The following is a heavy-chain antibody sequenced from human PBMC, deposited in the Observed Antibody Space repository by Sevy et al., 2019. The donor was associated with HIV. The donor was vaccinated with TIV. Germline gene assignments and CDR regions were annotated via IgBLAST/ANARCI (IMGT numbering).Heavy chain of an antibody. CDR3: ARFDCISTSCYIDY. D-gene: IGHD2-2*02. Sequence: SETLSLTCTVSGGSISSGNYYWSWIRQPPGRGLEWIGYIYYSGWTYNNPSLKSRVTISIDTSKNQFSLKLTSVTAADTAVYYCARFDCISTSCYIDYWGQGTLVTVSS. CDR1: GGSISSGNYY. J-gene: IGHJ4*02. CDR2: IYYSGWT. V-gene: IGHV4-30-4*01.